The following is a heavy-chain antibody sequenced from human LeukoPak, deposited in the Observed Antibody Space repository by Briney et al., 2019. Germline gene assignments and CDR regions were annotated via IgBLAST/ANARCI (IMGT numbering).Heavy chain of an antibody. CDR1: GYIFTSYY. V-gene: IGHV1-46*01. D-gene: IGHD4-23*01. CDR3: ARDAESAATTVVTPEDPDFDY. CDR2: VNPSGGST. Sequence: PGASVKVSCKASGYIFTSYYMHWVRQAPGQGLEWMGIVNPSGGSTSYAQKFQGRVTMTRDTSTSTVYMELSSLRSEDTAVYYCARDAESAATTVVTPEDPDFDYWGQGTLVTVSS. J-gene: IGHJ4*02.